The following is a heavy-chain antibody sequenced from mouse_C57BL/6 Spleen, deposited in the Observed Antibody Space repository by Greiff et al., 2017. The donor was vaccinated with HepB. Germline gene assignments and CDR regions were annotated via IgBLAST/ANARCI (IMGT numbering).Heavy chain of an antibody. CDR3: ARSEGLPSFPHCDY. CDR2: INPNNGGT. Sequence: VQLQQSGPELVKPGASVKISCKASGYTFTDYYMNWVKQSHGKSLEWIGDINPNNGGTSYNQKFKGKATLTVDKSSSTAYVELRSLTSEDSAVYYCARSEGLPSFPHCDYGRRGTSLTVSS. J-gene: IGHJ2*02. D-gene: IGHD2-2*01. CDR1: GYTFTDYY. V-gene: IGHV1-26*01.